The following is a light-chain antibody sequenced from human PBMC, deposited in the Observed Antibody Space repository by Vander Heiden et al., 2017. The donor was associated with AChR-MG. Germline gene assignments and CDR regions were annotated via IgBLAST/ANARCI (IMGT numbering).Light chain of an antibody. CDR3: QQHNSYPCT. Sequence: DIQMTKSPSFLSASVGDRVTITCRASQGISSCLAWYQQKPGKAPKLLIYNASSLQSGVPSRFSGSGSGTEFTLTISSLQPDDFATYYCQQHNSYPCTFGEGTKVEIK. J-gene: IGKJ4*02. CDR1: QGISSC. V-gene: IGKV1-9*01. CDR2: NAS.